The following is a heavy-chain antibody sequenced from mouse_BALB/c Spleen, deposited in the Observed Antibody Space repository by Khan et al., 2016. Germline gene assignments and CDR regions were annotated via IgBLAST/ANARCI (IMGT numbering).Heavy chain of an antibody. Sequence: EVQLQESGPDLVKPSQSLSLTCTVTGYSITSGYSWHWIRQFPGNKLEWMGYIHYSGGPKYIPSLKSRISITRDTSKNQFFLQLNSVTPEDTATYYCTRSHGYYAIDYWGQGTSVTVSS. CDR3: TRSHGYYAIDY. CDR1: GYSITSGYS. J-gene: IGHJ4*01. CDR2: IHYSGGP. V-gene: IGHV3-1*02.